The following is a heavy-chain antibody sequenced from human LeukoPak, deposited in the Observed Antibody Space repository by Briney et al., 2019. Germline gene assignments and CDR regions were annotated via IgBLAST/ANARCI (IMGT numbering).Heavy chain of an antibody. J-gene: IGHJ4*02. CDR1: GGSISSSSYY. V-gene: IGHV4-39*01. CDR2: IYYSGST. D-gene: IGHD3-22*01. Sequence: PSETLSLTCTVSGGSISSSSYYWGWIRQPPGKGLEWIGSIYYSGSTYHNPSLKSRVTISVDTSKNQFSLKLSSVTAADTAVYYCARHEDDYDSSGYYFPFDYWGQGTLVTVSS. CDR3: ARHEDDYDSSGYYFPFDY.